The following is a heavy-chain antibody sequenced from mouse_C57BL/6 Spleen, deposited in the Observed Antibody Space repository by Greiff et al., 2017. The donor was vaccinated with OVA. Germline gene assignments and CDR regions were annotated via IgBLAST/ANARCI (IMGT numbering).Heavy chain of an antibody. J-gene: IGHJ2*01. Sequence: VQLQQSGAELARPGASVKLSCKASGYTFTSYGISWVKQRTGQGLEWIGEIYHRSGNTYSNEKFKGQATLTADKSSSTAYMELRSLTSEDSAVYFCAEVVATDYFDYWGQGTTLTVSS. V-gene: IGHV1-81*01. CDR2: IYHRSGNT. D-gene: IGHD1-1*01. CDR1: GYTFTSYG. CDR3: AEVVATDYFDY.